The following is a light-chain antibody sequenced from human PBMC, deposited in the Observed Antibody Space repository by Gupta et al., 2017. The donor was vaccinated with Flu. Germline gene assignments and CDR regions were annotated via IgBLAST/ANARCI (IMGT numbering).Light chain of an antibody. J-gene: IGKJ4*01. V-gene: IGKV3-20*01. CDR2: GAS. CDR3: QQDGSLRCT. Sequence: GSLSLSPGEGATLSCRASQSVSSNCLAWYQQNRGQAPSLLIHGASSRATGIPDRFSGSGSGTDFTLTISMLDPEDFAVYYCQQDGSLRCTFGRGTKVEIK. CDR1: QSVSSNC.